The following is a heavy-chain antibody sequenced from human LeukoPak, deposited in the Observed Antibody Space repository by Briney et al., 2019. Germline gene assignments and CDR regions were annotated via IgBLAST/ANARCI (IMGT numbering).Heavy chain of an antibody. Sequence: PGGSLRLFCAASGFTFSSYSMKWVRQAPGKGLEWVSAISGSGGSTYYADSVKGRFTISRDNSKNTLYLQMNSLRAEDTAVYYCAKDGGYSSPVYYFDYWGQGTLVTVSS. V-gene: IGHV3-23*01. CDR2: ISGSGGST. J-gene: IGHJ4*02. CDR1: GFTFSSYS. CDR3: AKDGGYSSPVYYFDY. D-gene: IGHD6-13*01.